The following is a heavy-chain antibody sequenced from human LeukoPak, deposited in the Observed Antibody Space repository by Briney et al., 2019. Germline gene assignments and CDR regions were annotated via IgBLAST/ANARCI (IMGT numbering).Heavy chain of an antibody. Sequence: ASVKVSCKNSGYIFTDYYIHWVRQAPGQGLEWMGWINPNGGDTNYAQKFQGRVTMTRETSMSTAYVELSRLRSDDTAVYYCARAFCSGSICYPLYYLDYWGQGTLVTVSS. V-gene: IGHV1-2*02. CDR3: ARAFCSGSICYPLYYLDY. D-gene: IGHD2-15*01. CDR2: INPNGGDT. J-gene: IGHJ4*02. CDR1: GYIFTDYY.